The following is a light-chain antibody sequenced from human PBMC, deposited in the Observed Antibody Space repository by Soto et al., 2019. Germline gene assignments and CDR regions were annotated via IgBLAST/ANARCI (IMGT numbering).Light chain of an antibody. CDR3: ATWDDSRSAVV. Sequence: QSVLTQPPSASGTPGQRVTISCSGSSSNIGSNAVNWYRQLPGTDAKLLIHTNDQRRSGVPDRFSGSQSCTSASLAIIGLQSADEAAYYCATWDDSRSAVVFGGGTKLTVL. CDR1: SSNIGSNA. V-gene: IGLV1-44*01. J-gene: IGLJ2*01. CDR2: TND.